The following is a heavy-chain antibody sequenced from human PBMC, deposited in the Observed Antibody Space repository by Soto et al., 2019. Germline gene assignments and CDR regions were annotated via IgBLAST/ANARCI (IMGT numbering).Heavy chain of an antibody. CDR3: ARGDSSSWYYFDY. D-gene: IGHD6-13*01. CDR1: GGTFSSYT. V-gene: IGHV1-69*02. J-gene: IGHJ4*02. Sequence: ASVKVSCKASGGTFSSYTISWVRQAPGQGLEWMGRIIPILGIANYAQKFQGRVTITADKSTSTAYMELSSLRSEDTAVYYRARGDSSSWYYFDYWGQGTLVTVSS. CDR2: IIPILGIA.